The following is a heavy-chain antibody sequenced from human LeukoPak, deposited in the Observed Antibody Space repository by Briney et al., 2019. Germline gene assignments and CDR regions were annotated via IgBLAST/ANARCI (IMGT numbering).Heavy chain of an antibody. V-gene: IGHV1-18*01. CDR2: ISAYNGNT. J-gene: IGHJ5*02. CDR1: GYTFTSYG. D-gene: IGHD2-21*01. CDR3: ARVHRSILWSSGWFDP. Sequence: ASVKVSCKASGYTFTSYGISWVRQAPGQGLEWMGWISAYNGNTNYAQKLQGRVTMTTDTSTSTAYMELRSLRSDDTAVYYCARVHRSILWSSGWFDPWGQGTLVTVSS.